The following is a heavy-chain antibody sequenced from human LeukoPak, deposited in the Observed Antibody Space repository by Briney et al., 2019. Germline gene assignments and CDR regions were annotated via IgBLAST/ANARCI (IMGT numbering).Heavy chain of an antibody. CDR1: GYIFTGYN. Sequence: SVKVSCKTSGYIFTGYNMHWVRHAPRQPPEWMRWINPNSCDTHYAQNFQGRVTMTRDTSISPAYMELSRLTSDDPAVYYCARDGNEAVAGTGAVTYWGQGTLVIVSS. D-gene: IGHD6-19*01. J-gene: IGHJ4*02. V-gene: IGHV1-2*02. CDR3: ARDGNEAVAGTGAVTY. CDR2: INPNSCDT.